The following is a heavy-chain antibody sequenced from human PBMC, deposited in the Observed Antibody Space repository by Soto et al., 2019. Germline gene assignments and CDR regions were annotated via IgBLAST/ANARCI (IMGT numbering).Heavy chain of an antibody. CDR3: ARPYGGKIGDAPDL. CDR2: ISDAAGSA. J-gene: IGHJ3*01. Sequence: GSLRLYCLASGFTVSSYAMSWVRQVPGKGLEWVSTISDAAGSAYYVDSVKGRFTISRDNSKKTLYLQMNSLRAEDSAVYYCARPYGGKIGDAPDLWGPGTMVTVSS. D-gene: IGHD4-17*01. CDR1: GFTVSSYA. V-gene: IGHV3-23*01.